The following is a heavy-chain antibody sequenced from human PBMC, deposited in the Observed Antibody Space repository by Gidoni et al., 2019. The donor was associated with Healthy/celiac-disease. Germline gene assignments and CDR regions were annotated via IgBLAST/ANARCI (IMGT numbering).Heavy chain of an antibody. D-gene: IGHD2-21*02. Sequence: QVQLQESGPGLVKPSETLSLTCAVSGYSIISVYYWGWLRQPPGKGLEWIGSIYHSGTTYYNPSLKSRVTISVDTSKNQFSLKLSSVTAADTAVYYCARDIPVTAIDYWGQGTLVTVSS. CDR2: IYHSGTT. CDR3: ARDIPVTAIDY. J-gene: IGHJ4*02. V-gene: IGHV4-38-2*02. CDR1: GYSIISVYY.